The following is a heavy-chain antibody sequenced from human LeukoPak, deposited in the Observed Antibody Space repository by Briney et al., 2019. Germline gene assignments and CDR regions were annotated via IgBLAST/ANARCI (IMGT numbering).Heavy chain of an antibody. Sequence: SETLSLTCTVSGGSISSSSYYWGWIRQPPGKGLEWIGSIYYSGSTYYNPSLKSRVTISVDTPKNQFSLKLSSVTAADTAVYYCARGAGRASPFDYWGQGTLVTVSS. CDR3: ARGAGRASPFDY. CDR1: GGSISSSSYY. V-gene: IGHV4-39*01. CDR2: IYYSGST. J-gene: IGHJ4*02. D-gene: IGHD6-19*01.